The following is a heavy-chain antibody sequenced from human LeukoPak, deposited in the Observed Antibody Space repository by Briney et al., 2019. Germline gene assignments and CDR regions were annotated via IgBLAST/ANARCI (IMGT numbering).Heavy chain of an antibody. CDR2: ISGYNGNT. CDR3: ARAAVGATEGYFDY. J-gene: IGHJ4*02. D-gene: IGHD1-26*01. CDR1: GYTFTNYG. V-gene: IGHV1-18*01. Sequence: ASVKVSCKASGYTFTNYGISWVRQAPGQGLEWMGWISGYNGNTNYAQKFQGRVTMTTDTSTSTVYVELRSLRSDDTAVYYCARAAVGATEGYFDYWGQGTLVTVSS.